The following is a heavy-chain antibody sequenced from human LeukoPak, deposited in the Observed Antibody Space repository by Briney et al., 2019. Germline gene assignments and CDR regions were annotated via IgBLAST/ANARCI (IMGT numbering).Heavy chain of an antibody. CDR2: IKQDGSEK. J-gene: IGHJ6*03. CDR3: ARSRGDFWSGYPVHYYYMDV. D-gene: IGHD3-3*01. Sequence: GGSLRLSCVASGFTFSSYWMSWVRQAPGKGLEWVANIKQDGSEKYYVDSVKGRFTISRDNAKNSLYLQMNSLRAEDTAVYYCARSRGDFWSGYPVHYYYMDVWGKGTTVTVPS. CDR1: GFTFSSYW. V-gene: IGHV3-7*01.